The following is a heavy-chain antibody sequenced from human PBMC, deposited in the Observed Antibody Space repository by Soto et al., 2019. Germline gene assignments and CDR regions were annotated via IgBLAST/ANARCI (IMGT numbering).Heavy chain of an antibody. J-gene: IGHJ2*01. V-gene: IGHV4-39*01. Sequence: PSEALSLTCAVSGGSISSSSCYWGCVHQPPVKGLEWIGSIYYSGSTYYNPSLKSRVTISVDTSKNQFSLKLSSVTAADTAVYYCARQYSSSWYTHWYFDIWGRGTLVTVSS. CDR2: IYYSGST. CDR1: GGSISSSSCY. D-gene: IGHD6-13*01. CDR3: ARQYSSSWYTHWYFDI.